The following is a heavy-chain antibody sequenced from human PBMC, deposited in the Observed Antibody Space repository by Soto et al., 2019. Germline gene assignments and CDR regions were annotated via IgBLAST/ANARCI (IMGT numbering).Heavy chain of an antibody. V-gene: IGHV4-34*01. D-gene: IGHD2-21*01. J-gene: IGHJ1*01. CDR3: ARGDLVFHRYFQH. CDR1: GGSFSGYY. Sequence: PSETLSLTCAVYGGSFSGYYWSWIRQPPGKGLEWIGEINHSGSTNYNPSLKSRVTISVDTSKNQFSLKLSSVTAADTAVYYCARGDLVFHRYFQHWGQGTLVTVSS. CDR2: INHSGST.